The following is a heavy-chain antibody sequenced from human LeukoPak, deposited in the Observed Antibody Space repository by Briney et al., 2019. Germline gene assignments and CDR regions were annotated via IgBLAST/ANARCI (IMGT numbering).Heavy chain of an antibody. CDR2: ISGSGGST. D-gene: IGHD3-22*01. J-gene: IGHJ3*02. Sequence: GGSLRLSCAASGFSFRSYAMSWVRQAPGKGLEWVSAISGSGGSTYYADSVKGRFTISRDNSKNTLYLQMNSLRAEDTAVYYCAKLMIVDYDAFDIWGQGTMVTVSS. CDR3: AKLMIVDYDAFDI. V-gene: IGHV3-23*01. CDR1: GFSFRSYA.